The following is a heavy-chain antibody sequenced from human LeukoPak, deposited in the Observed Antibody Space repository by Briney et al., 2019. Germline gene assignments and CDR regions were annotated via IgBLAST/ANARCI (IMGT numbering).Heavy chain of an antibody. CDR2: IYYSGST. J-gene: IGHJ2*01. V-gene: IGHV4-59*08. D-gene: IGHD6-13*01. Sequence: PSETLSPTCTVSGGSISSYYWSWIRQPPGKGLEWIGYIYYSGSTNYNPSLKSRVTISVDTSKNQFSLKLSSVTAADTAVYYCARLSSLAAARTSGYWYFDLWGRGTLVTVSS. CDR3: ARLSSLAAARTSGYWYFDL. CDR1: GGSISSYY.